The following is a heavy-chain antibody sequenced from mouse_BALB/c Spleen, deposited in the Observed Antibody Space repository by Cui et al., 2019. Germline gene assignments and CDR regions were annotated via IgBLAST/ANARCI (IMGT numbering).Heavy chain of an antibody. CDR2: IDPNSGGT. CDR3: ARYDYYGSSYFDY. V-gene: IGHV1-72*01. Sequence: QVLLQQPGAELVKPGASVKPSCNASGYTFSSCWMHWVKQRPGRGLEWIGGIDPNSGGTKYNEKFKSKATLTVDKPSSTAYMQLSSLTSEDSAVYFCARYDYYGSSYFDYWGQGTTLTVSS. J-gene: IGHJ2*01. CDR1: GYTFSSCW. D-gene: IGHD1-1*01.